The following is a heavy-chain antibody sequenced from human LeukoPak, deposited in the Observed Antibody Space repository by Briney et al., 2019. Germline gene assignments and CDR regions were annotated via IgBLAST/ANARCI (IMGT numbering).Heavy chain of an antibody. CDR3: ARVGGYDGVYYFDY. CDR1: GFTSSSNS. V-gene: IGHV3-21*01. Sequence: GGTLRLYCAACGFTSSSNSMNWVRQAPGKGLEGVSTISSSSSYIYYAASVKGRFTISRDNAKNSLYLQMNSLRAEDTAVYYCARVGGYDGVYYFDYWGQGTLVTVSS. CDR2: ISSSSSYI. J-gene: IGHJ4*02. D-gene: IGHD5-12*01.